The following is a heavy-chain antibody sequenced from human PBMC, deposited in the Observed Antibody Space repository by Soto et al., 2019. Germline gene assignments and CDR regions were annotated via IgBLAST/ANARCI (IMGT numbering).Heavy chain of an antibody. CDR2: IYYSGST. Sequence: PSETLSLTCSVSGGSTSSYYWSWIRQPPGKGLEWIGYIYYSGSTDYSPSLKSRVTMSIDTSQNQVSLKLTSVTTADTAVYYCADTARYWGQGTLVTVSS. J-gene: IGHJ4*02. D-gene: IGHD2-21*02. CDR1: GGSTSSYY. V-gene: IGHV4-59*01. CDR3: ADTARY.